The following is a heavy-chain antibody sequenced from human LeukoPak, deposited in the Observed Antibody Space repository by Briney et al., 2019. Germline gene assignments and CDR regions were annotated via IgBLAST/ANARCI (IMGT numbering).Heavy chain of an antibody. CDR1: GFTFSSYW. Sequence: PGGSLRLSCAASGFTFSSYWMHWVRQAPGKGLVWVSRINSDGSSTSYADSVKGRFTISRDNAKNTLYLQMNSLRAEDTAVYYCASPLGITIFSDYYYGMDVWGQGTTVTVSS. V-gene: IGHV3-74*01. D-gene: IGHD3-9*01. J-gene: IGHJ6*02. CDR2: INSDGSST. CDR3: ASPLGITIFSDYYYGMDV.